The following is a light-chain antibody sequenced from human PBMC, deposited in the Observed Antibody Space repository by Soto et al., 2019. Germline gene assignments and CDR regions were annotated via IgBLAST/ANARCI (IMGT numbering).Light chain of an antibody. J-gene: IGKJ3*01. CDR3: QQRSNWPFN. Sequence: EIVLTQSPDTLSLSPVERATLSCIASQSVSSYLAWYQQKPGQAPRLLISAATNRATGIPARFSGSGSRTDFTLTISSLEPEDFAVYYCQQRSNWPFNFGPGTKVDIK. CDR2: AAT. CDR1: QSVSSY. V-gene: IGKV3-11*01.